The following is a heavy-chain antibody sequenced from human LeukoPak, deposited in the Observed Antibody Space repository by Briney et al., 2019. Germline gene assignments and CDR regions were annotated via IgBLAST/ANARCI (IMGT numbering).Heavy chain of an antibody. CDR3: ARFIAAPYYFDY. Sequence: GGSLRLSCAASGFTFDDYGLSWVRQAPGKGLEWVSGINWNGGRTGYADSVKGRFTISRDNAKNSLYLQMNSLRAEDTALYYCARFIAAPYYFDYWGRGTLVTVSS. J-gene: IGHJ4*02. V-gene: IGHV3-20*04. CDR2: INWNGGRT. CDR1: GFTFDDYG. D-gene: IGHD6-13*01.